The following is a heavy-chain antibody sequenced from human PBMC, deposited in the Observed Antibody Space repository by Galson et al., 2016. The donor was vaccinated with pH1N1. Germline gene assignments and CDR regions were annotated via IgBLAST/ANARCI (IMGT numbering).Heavy chain of an antibody. CDR2: ISYDGGKK. D-gene: IGHD3-3*01. CDR3: ARVWSYDFWSGVGDFYFDY. V-gene: IGHV3-30*03. J-gene: IGHJ4*02. CDR1: GFTFSNYG. Sequence: SLRLSCAASGFTFSNYGMHWVRQAPGKGLEWVAVISYDGGKKFYADSVKGRFTISRDNSNNTLYLQMNSLRAEDTAVYYCARVWSYDFWSGVGDFYFDYRGQGILVTVSS.